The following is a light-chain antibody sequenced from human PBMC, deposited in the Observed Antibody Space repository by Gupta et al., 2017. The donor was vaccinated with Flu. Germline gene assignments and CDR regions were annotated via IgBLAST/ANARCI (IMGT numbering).Light chain of an antibody. J-gene: IGKJ3*01. V-gene: IGKV1-33*01. CDR3: QQCYDSPHLS. CDR2: EAS. CDR1: EDISNY. Sequence: DIQMTQSPTSLSASVGDRVAITCQANEDISNYLNWYQLKPGKAPKLLIYEASTWETGVPSRFSGNGYGREFTLTISSRQAEDTATYYCQQCYDSPHLSFGPGTKVDV.